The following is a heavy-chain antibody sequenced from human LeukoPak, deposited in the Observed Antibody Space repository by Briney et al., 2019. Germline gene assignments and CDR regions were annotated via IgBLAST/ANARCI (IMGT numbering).Heavy chain of an antibody. V-gene: IGHV3-64*05. D-gene: IGHD6-6*01. CDR1: GFTFKSYA. J-gene: IGHJ4*02. CDR3: VKGLDYSSSQMDS. Sequence: GGSLRLSCSASGFTFKSYAMHWVRQAPRKGLEYVSSINTNGANTYYADSVKGRSTISRDNSRNTVYVQMNSLTPEDTAVYYCVKGLDYSSSQMDSWGQGTLVTVSS. CDR2: INTNGANT.